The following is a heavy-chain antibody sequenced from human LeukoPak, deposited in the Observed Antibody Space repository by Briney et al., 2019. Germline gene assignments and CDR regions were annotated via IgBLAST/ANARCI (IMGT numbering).Heavy chain of an antibody. J-gene: IGHJ5*02. V-gene: IGHV1-2*02. CDR1: GYTFTGYY. CDR2: INPNSGGT. D-gene: IGHD2-21*01. Sequence: GASVKVSCKASGYTFTGYYMHWVRQAPGQGLEWMGWINPNSGGTNYAQKFQGRVTMTRDTSISTAYMELSRLRSDDTAVYYCARDVAVMSYCGGDCYPNWFDPWGQGTLVTVSS. CDR3: ARDVAVMSYCGGDCYPNWFDP.